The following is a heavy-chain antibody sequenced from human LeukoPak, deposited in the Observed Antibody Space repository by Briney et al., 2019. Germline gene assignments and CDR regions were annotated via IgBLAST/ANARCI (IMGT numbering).Heavy chain of an antibody. D-gene: IGHD4-17*01. CDR1: GGSFSSGSYY. Sequence: PSETLSLTCTVSGGSFSSGSYYWSWIRQPPGKGLEWIGYIYYSGSTNYNPSLKSRVTISVDTSKNQFSLKLSSVTAADTAVYYCARGPERTTVTTAYYFDYWGQGTLVTVSS. V-gene: IGHV4-61*01. CDR2: IYYSGST. J-gene: IGHJ4*02. CDR3: ARGPERTTVTTAYYFDY.